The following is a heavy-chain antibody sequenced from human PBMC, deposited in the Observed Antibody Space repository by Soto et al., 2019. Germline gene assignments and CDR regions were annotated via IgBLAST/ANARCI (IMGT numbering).Heavy chain of an antibody. CDR1: GFTFSSYA. V-gene: IGHV3-23*01. CDR2: FSGGRDTT. CDR3: AKATSATCTGSICYSFDY. Sequence: VQLLESGGGLVQPGGSLRLSCVASGFTFSSYAMSWVRQAPGQRLEWVATFSGGRDTTWQADSVKGRFTVSRDSSKNTLSLQMNSLRPEDTAIYYFAKATSATCTGSICYSFDYWGQGTLVTVSS. J-gene: IGHJ4*02. D-gene: IGHD2-21*01.